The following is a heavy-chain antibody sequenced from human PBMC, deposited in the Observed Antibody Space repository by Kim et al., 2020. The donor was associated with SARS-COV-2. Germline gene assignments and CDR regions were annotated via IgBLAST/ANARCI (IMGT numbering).Heavy chain of an antibody. V-gene: IGHV3-7*01. D-gene: IGHD6-13*01. J-gene: IGHJ4*02. CDR3: AREGIVAAVDY. Sequence: YYVDSEKCRFTISRDNAKNSLYLQMNRLRAEDTAVYYCAREGIVAAVDYWGQGTLVTVSS.